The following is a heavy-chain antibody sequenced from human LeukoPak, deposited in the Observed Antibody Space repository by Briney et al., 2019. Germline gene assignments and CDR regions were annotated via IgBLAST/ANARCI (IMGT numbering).Heavy chain of an antibody. CDR2: MYYSGST. D-gene: IGHD3-22*01. CDR3: GRHYYDSTGYHYFDN. CDR1: GDAITGSSYY. J-gene: IGHJ4*02. V-gene: IGHV4-39*01. Sequence: SETLSLTCTVSGDAITGSSYYWGWIRQPPGKGVEWIGSMYYSGSTFSNPSLRSRVNMSADTSKNQFSLKLSSVTAADTAVYYWGRHYYDSTGYHYFDNWAQGTQVTVSS.